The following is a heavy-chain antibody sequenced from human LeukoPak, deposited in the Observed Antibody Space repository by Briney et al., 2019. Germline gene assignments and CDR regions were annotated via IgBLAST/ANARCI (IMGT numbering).Heavy chain of an antibody. CDR1: GYSISSGYY. CDR2: IYYSGST. CDR3: ASIDYGDPRVWWYFDL. Sequence: SETLSLTCTVSGYSISSGYYWGWIRQPPGKGLEWIGSIYYSGSTYYNPSLKSRVTISVDTSKNQSSLKLSSVTAADTAVYYCASIDYGDPRVWWYFDLWGRGTLVTVSS. J-gene: IGHJ2*01. V-gene: IGHV4-38-2*02. D-gene: IGHD4-17*01.